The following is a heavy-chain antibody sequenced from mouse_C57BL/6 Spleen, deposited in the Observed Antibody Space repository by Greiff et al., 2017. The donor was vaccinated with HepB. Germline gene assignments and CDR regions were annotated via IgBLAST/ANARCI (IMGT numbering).Heavy chain of an antibody. CDR2: ISSGSSTI. Sequence: EVKLQESGGGLVKPGGSLKLSCAASGFTFSDYGMHWVRQAPEKGLEWVAYISSGSSTIYYADTVKGRFTISRDNAKNTLFLQMTSLRSEDTAMYYCAKSYDGYYAWYFDVWGTGTTVTVSS. CDR1: GFTFSDYG. D-gene: IGHD2-3*01. J-gene: IGHJ1*03. CDR3: AKSYDGYYAWYFDV. V-gene: IGHV5-17*01.